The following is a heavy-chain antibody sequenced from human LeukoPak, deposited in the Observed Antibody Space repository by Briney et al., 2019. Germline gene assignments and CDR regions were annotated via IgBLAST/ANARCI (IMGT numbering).Heavy chain of an antibody. J-gene: IGHJ4*02. CDR1: GGPISSSSYY. V-gene: IGHV4-39*01. CDR3: ARSTFSYYYDSSGYYHGPFDY. CDR2: IYYSGST. Sequence: PSETLSLTCTVSGGPISSSSYYWGWIRQPPGKGLEWIGSIYYSGSTYYNPSLKSRVTISVDTSKNQFSLKVSSVTAADTAVYYCARSTFSYYYDSSGYYHGPFDYWGQGTLVTVSS. D-gene: IGHD3-22*01.